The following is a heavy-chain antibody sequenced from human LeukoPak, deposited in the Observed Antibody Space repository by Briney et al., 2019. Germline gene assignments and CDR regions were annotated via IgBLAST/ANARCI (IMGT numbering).Heavy chain of an antibody. D-gene: IGHD3-16*02. CDR1: GFTFSSYG. CDR3: ARSVIPLAYFDY. Sequence: GGSLRLSCAASGFTFSSYGMHWVRRAPGKGLEWVAVISYDGSNKYYADSVKGRFTISRDNSKNTLYLQMNSLRAEDTAVYYCARSVIPLAYFDYWGQGTLVTVSS. V-gene: IGHV3-30*03. J-gene: IGHJ4*02. CDR2: ISYDGSNK.